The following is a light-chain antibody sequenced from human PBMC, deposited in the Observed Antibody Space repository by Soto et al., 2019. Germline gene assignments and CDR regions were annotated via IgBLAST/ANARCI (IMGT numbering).Light chain of an antibody. CDR2: GAS. J-gene: IGKJ1*01. CDR3: QQYNNWPPWT. CDR1: QSVSSN. Sequence: EIVMTQSPATLSVSPGERATLSCRASQSVSSNLAWYQQKPGQATRLLIYGASTRATGIPARFSGSGSGTEFTLTISSLQSEDFAVEYCQQYNNWPPWTFGQGTKVEIK. V-gene: IGKV3-15*01.